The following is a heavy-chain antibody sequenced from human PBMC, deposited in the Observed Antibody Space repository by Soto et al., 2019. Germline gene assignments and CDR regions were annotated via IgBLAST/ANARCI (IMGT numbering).Heavy chain of an antibody. D-gene: IGHD3-22*01. Sequence: QVQLVESGGGVVQPGRSLRLSCAASGFTFSSYGMHWVRQAPGKGLEWVAVISYDESNKYYADSVKGRFTISRDNSKVTLYLQMNSLRAEDTAVYYCTKGVVVITSYFQHWGQGTLVTVSS. J-gene: IGHJ1*01. CDR3: TKGVVVITSYFQH. CDR1: GFTFSSYG. CDR2: ISYDESNK. V-gene: IGHV3-30*18.